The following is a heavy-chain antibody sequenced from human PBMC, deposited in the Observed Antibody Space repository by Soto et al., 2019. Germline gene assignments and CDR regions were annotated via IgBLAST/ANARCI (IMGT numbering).Heavy chain of an antibody. Sequence: QVQLVESGGGLVKPGGTLRLSCAASGFILNDYYMSWIRQAPGKGLEWVSSISTSGSMKYYADSVKGRFTISGDNAKNSMYLQVNSLRAEDTAVYYCARQYYDSGRGAFDIWGQGTMVTVSS. V-gene: IGHV3-11*01. J-gene: IGHJ3*02. CDR3: ARQYYDSGRGAFDI. CDR1: GFILNDYY. CDR2: ISTSGSMK. D-gene: IGHD1-26*01.